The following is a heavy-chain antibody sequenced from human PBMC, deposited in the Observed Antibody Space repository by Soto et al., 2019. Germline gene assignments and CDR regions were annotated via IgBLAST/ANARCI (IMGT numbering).Heavy chain of an antibody. V-gene: IGHV1-46*01. D-gene: IGHD2-21*02. J-gene: IGHJ4*02. CDR3: AKDGPPYCGGDCYPGGYFDY. CDR2: INPFGGDT. CDR1: GYSFTNYY. Sequence: ASVKVSCKASGYSFTNYYTHWVRQAPGQGLEWMGIINPFGGDTNYAQKFQGRFTISRDNSKNTLYLQMNSLRAEDTAVYYCAKDGPPYCGGDCYPGGYFDYWGQGTLVTVSS.